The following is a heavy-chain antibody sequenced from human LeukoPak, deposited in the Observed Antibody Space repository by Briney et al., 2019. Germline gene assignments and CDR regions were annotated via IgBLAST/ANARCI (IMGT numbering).Heavy chain of an antibody. CDR3: ARGRYYYDSSGYYYGPYYYYYYMDV. CDR2: IIPIFGTA. V-gene: IGHV1-69*06. J-gene: IGHJ6*03. CDR1: GGTVSRYP. Sequence: GASVKVSCKASGGTVSRYPISWVRQAPGQGLEWMGGIIPIFGTANYAQKFQGRVTITADKSTSTAYMELSSLRSEDTAVYYCARGRYYYDSSGYYYGPYYYYYYMDVWGKGTTVTISS. D-gene: IGHD3-22*01.